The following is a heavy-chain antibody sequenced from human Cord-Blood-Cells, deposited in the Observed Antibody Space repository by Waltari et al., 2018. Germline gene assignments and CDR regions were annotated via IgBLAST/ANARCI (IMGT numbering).Heavy chain of an antibody. CDR1: GGSFSGYY. J-gene: IGHJ5*02. Sequence: QVQLQQWGAGLLKPSETLSLTCAVHGGSFSGYYWSWTRQPPGKGRAWIGEINHRGSTNYNPSLKSRVTISVDTSKNQFSLKLSSVTAADTAVYYCARGLERDIVVVPAAIKLDPWGQGTLVTVSS. V-gene: IGHV4-34*01. D-gene: IGHD2-2*01. CDR3: ARGLERDIVVVPAAIKLDP. CDR2: INHRGST.